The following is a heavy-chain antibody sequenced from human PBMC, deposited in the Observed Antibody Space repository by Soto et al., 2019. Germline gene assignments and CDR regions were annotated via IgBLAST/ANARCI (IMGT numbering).Heavy chain of an antibody. J-gene: IGHJ6*02. CDR1: GYTFTSYD. V-gene: IGHV1-8*01. CDR3: ARIRGYWYGLDV. CDR2: MNPNSGNT. Sequence: GASVKVSCKASGYTFTSYDINWVRQATGQGLEWMGWMNPNSGNTGYAQKFQGRVTMTRNTSISTAYMELSSLRVEDTAVYYCARIRGYWYGLDVWGQGTTVTVSS.